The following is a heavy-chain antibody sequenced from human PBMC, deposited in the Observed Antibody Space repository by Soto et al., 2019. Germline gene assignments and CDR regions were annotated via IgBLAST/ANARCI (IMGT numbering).Heavy chain of an antibody. CDR1: GFTFSSYA. J-gene: IGHJ4*02. D-gene: IGHD3-22*01. CDR2: ISYDGSNK. CDR3: ARDAIYYDSSGYYLDY. Sequence: PGGSLRLSCAASGFTFSSYAMHWVRQAPGKGLEWVAVISYDGSNKYYADSVKGRFTISRDNSKNTLYLQMNSLRAEDTAVYYCARDAIYYDSSGYYLDYWGQGTLVTVSS. V-gene: IGHV3-30-3*01.